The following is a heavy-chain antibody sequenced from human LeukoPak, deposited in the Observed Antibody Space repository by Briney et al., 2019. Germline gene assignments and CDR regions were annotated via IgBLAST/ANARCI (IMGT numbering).Heavy chain of an antibody. CDR2: ISYDGSNK. J-gene: IGHJ6*02. CDR3: ARDPRYYGSGSSPLLPYYYGMDV. Sequence: PGRSLRLSCAASGFTFSSYAMHWVRQAPGKGLEWVAVISYDGSNKYYADSVKGRFTISRDNSKNTLYLQMNSLRAEDTAVYYCARDPRYYGSGSSPLLPYYYGMDVWGQGTTVTVSS. D-gene: IGHD3-10*01. V-gene: IGHV3-30-3*01. CDR1: GFTFSSYA.